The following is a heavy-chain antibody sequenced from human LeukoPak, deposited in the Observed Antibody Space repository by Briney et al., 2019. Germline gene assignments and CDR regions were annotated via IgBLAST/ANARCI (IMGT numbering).Heavy chain of an antibody. CDR3: ARGGRSGYYYPFDY. V-gene: IGHV3-23*01. D-gene: IGHD3-22*01. J-gene: IGHJ4*02. CDR1: GFTFSSYA. Sequence: PGGSLRLSCAASGFTFSSYAMSWVRQAPGKGLEWVSAISGSGGSTYYADSVKGRFTISRDNSKNTLYLQMNSLRAEDTAVYYCARGGRSGYYYPFDYWGQGTLVTVSS. CDR2: ISGSGGST.